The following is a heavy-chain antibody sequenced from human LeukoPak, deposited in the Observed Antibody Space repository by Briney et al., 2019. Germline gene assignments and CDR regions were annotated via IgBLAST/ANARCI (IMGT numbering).Heavy chain of an antibody. V-gene: IGHV3-30-3*01. Sequence: GGSLRLSCAASGFTFSSCAMHWVRQAPGKGLEWVAVISYDGSNKYYADSVKGRFTISRDNSKNTLYLQMNSLRAEDTAVYYCARGCSSTSCYLKAFDIWGQGTMVTVSS. CDR3: ARGCSSTSCYLKAFDI. CDR2: ISYDGSNK. J-gene: IGHJ3*02. CDR1: GFTFSSCA. D-gene: IGHD2-2*01.